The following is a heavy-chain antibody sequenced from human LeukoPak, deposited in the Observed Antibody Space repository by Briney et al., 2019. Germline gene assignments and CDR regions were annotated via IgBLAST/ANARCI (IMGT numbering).Heavy chain of an antibody. CDR3: AKESPDYGDYVGAFDV. D-gene: IGHD4-17*01. V-gene: IGHV3-23*01. J-gene: IGHJ3*01. CDR1: TFTFSNSA. CDR2: ISGRDGST. Sequence: GGSLRLSCAASTFTFSNSAMSWVRQAPGKGLEWVSSISGRDGSTYYADSVKGRFTISRDTSKSTVYLQMNGLRAEDTAVYYCAKESPDYGDYVGAFDVWGQGTMVTVSS.